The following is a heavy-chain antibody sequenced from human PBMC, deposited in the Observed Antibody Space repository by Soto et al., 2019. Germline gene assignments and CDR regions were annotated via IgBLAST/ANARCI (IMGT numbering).Heavy chain of an antibody. J-gene: IGHJ6*03. D-gene: IGHD4-4*01. CDR3: AKRLYSNYVSYYYMDV. CDR1: GFTFSSYA. CDR2: TSGSGGST. Sequence: AGGSLRLSCAASGFTFSSYAMSWVRQAPGKGLEWVSATSGSGGSTYYADSVKGRFTISRDNSKNTLYLQMNSLRAEDTAVYYCAKRLYSNYVSYYYMDVWGKGTTVTVSS. V-gene: IGHV3-23*01.